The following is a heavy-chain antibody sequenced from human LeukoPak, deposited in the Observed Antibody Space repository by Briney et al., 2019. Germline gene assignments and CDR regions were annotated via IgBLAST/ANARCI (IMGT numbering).Heavy chain of an antibody. CDR2: INPSGSST. J-gene: IGHJ4*02. CDR3: AREESGGYFDY. V-gene: IGHV1-46*01. D-gene: IGHD2-8*02. CDR1: VFTFTNYY. Sequence: ASVKASCKASVFTFTNYYMHWVRQAPGQGLEWMGLINPSGSSTNYAQKFRGRVTMTRDTSTTTVYMELSSLRSEDTAVYYCAREESGGYFDYGGQGTLVTVPS.